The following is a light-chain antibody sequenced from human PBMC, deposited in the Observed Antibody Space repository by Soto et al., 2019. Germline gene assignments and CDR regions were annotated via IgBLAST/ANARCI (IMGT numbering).Light chain of an antibody. Sequence: QPVLTQPPSASGTPGQRVTISCSGSNSNIGSNTVNWYQQLPGTAPKLLIYDNNKRPSGVPGRFSDSKSGTSASLAISGLQSEDEADYYCASWDDSLNGVVFGGGTQLTVL. CDR2: DNN. V-gene: IGLV1-44*01. CDR1: NSNIGSNT. J-gene: IGLJ2*01. CDR3: ASWDDSLNGVV.